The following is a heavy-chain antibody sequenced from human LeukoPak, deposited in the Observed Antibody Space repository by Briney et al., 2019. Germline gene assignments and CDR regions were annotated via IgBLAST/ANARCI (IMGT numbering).Heavy chain of an antibody. D-gene: IGHD3-3*01. V-gene: IGHV5-51*01. CDR3: ARIPDRFGAFDI. CDR2: IYPGDSDT. J-gene: IGHJ3*02. Sequence: GESLEISCKGSGYSFTSYWIGWVRQMPGKGLEWMGIIYPGDSDTRYSPSFQGQVTILADKSISTAYLQWSSLKAPDTAMYYCARIPDRFGAFDIWGQGTMVTVSS. CDR1: GYSFTSYW.